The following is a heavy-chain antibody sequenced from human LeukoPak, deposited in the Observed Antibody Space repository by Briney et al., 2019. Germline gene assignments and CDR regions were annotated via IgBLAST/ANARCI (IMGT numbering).Heavy chain of an antibody. Sequence: GGSLRLSCAGSGFTFSSYAMSWVRQAPGKGLEWVSGISGSGSRTYYADSVRGRFTIPRDNSKKTLYLQMNSLRGEDTAVYYCAEERAAQGIPYFDYWGQGTLVTVSS. CDR1: GFTFSSYA. J-gene: IGHJ4*02. D-gene: IGHD6-13*01. CDR2: ISGSGSRT. V-gene: IGHV3-23*01. CDR3: AEERAAQGIPYFDY.